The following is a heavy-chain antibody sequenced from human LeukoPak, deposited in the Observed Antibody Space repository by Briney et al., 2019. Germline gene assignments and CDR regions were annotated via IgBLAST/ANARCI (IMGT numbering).Heavy chain of an antibody. J-gene: IGHJ4*02. Sequence: GGSLRLSCAASGFTFSSYSMNWVRRAPGKGLEWVSYISSSSSTIDYADSVKGRFTISRDNAKNSLYLQMNSLRAEDTAVYYCARGLSTEIDYWGQGTLVTVSS. CDR1: GFTFSSYS. CDR2: ISSSSSTI. D-gene: IGHD1-1*01. V-gene: IGHV3-48*01. CDR3: ARGLSTEIDY.